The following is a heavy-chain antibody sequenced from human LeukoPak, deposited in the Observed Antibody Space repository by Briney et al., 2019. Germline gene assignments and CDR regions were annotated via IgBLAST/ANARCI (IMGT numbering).Heavy chain of an antibody. CDR2: INHRGDT. V-gene: IGHV4-34*01. CDR3: ARGPTISETGYFDY. D-gene: IGHD1-1*01. CDR1: GVSFSGYS. Sequence: PSETLSLTCAVNGVSFSGYSWSWIRQSPGKGLEWIAEINHRGDTNYNPSVKSRVTISVDTSKNQFSLKVTSLTAADTAIYYCARGPTISETGYFDYWGQGTLVTVSS. J-gene: IGHJ4*03.